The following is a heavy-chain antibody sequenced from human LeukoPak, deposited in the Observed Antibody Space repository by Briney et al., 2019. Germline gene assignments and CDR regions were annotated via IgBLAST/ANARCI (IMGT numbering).Heavy chain of an antibody. CDR1: GFTFRDYA. J-gene: IGHJ4*02. V-gene: IGHV3-23*01. Sequence: PGGSLRLSCAASGFTFRDYAMCWVRQAPGKGLEWVSTVEKTGGRAYYADSVKGRFTVSRDNSKNTLYLQMNSLRAEDTALYYCAKQQGALIQQWYFDYWGQGTLVTVSS. CDR3: AKQQGALIQQWYFDY. CDR2: VEKTGGRA. D-gene: IGHD5-18*01.